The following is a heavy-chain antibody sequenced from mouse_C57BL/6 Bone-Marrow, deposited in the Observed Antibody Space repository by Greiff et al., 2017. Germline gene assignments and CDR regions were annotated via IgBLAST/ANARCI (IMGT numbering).Heavy chain of an antibody. J-gene: IGHJ3*01. D-gene: IGHD1-1*01. Sequence: EVMLVESGEGLVKPGGSLKLSCAASGFTFSSYAMSWVRQTPEKRLEWVAYISSGGDYIYYADTVKGRFTISRDNARNTLYLQMSSLKSEDTAMDYCTRGGLYYAVFAYWGQGTLVTVSA. V-gene: IGHV5-9-1*02. CDR3: TRGGLYYAVFAY. CDR1: GFTFSSYA. CDR2: ISSGGDYI.